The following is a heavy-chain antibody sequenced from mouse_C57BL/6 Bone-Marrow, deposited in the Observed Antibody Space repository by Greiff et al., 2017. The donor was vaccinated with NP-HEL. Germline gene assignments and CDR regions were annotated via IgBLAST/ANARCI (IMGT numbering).Heavy chain of an antibody. CDR3: ARSRRYLVFDY. J-gene: IGHJ2*01. V-gene: IGHV1-31*01. D-gene: IGHD5-1*01. CDR2: IYPYNGVS. CDR1: GYSFTGYY. Sequence: EVHLVESGPELVKPGASVKISCKASGYSFTGYYMHWVKQSHGNILDWIGYIYPYNGVSSYNQKFKGKATLTVDKSSSTAYMELRSLTSEDSAVYYCARSRRYLVFDYWGQGTTLTVSS.